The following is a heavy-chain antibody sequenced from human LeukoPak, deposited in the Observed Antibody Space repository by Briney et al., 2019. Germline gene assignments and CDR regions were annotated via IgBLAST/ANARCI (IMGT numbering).Heavy chain of an antibody. D-gene: IGHD1-14*01. Sequence: PGGSLRLSCAASGFTFSSYVMHWVRQAPGKGLEWVAIISYDGSNEYYADSVKGRFTISRDNSKNTLYLQMNSLRAADTAVYYCARGGLGNHKFFDIWGQGTMVTVSS. J-gene: IGHJ3*02. CDR1: GFTFSSYV. CDR3: ARGGLGNHKFFDI. CDR2: ISYDGSNE. V-gene: IGHV3-30*04.